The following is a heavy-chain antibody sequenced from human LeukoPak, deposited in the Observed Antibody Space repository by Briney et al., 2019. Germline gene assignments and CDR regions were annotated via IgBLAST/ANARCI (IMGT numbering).Heavy chain of an antibody. CDR1: GGSFSGYY. Sequence: PSETLSLTCAVYGGSFSGYYWSWIRQPPGKGLEWIGEINHSGSTNHNPSLKSRVAISVDTSKNEFSLKLSSVSAADTAVYYCASVEMATTKFAYWGQGALVTVSS. J-gene: IGHJ4*02. CDR2: INHSGST. D-gene: IGHD5-24*01. CDR3: ASVEMATTKFAY. V-gene: IGHV4-34*01.